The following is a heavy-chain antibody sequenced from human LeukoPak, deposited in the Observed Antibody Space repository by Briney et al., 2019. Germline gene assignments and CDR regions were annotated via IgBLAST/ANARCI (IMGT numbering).Heavy chain of an antibody. CDR1: GGSFSGYY. Sequence: PSETLSLTCAVYGGSFSGYYWSWIRQPPGKGLEWSGEINHSGSTNYNPSLKSRVTISVDTSKNQFSLKLSSVTAADTAVYYCASQRIYGSGSPFDYWGQGTLVTVSS. D-gene: IGHD3-10*01. CDR3: ASQRIYGSGSPFDY. J-gene: IGHJ4*02. CDR2: INHSGST. V-gene: IGHV4-34*01.